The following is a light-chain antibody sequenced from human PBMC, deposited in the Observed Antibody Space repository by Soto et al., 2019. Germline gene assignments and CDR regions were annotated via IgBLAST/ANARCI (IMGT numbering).Light chain of an antibody. CDR1: QSVSSY. Sequence: EIVLTQSPATLSLSPGERATLSCRASQSVSSYLAWYQQNPGQAPRLLIYDASNRATGIPARFSGSGSGTDFTLTISSLAPEDFAVYYCEQRSNWAINFDKGTRLEIK. J-gene: IGKJ5*01. CDR2: DAS. CDR3: EQRSNWAIN. V-gene: IGKV3-11*01.